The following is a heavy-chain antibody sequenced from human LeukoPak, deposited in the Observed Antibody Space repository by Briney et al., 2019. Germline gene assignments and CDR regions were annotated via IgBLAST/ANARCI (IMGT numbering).Heavy chain of an antibody. Sequence: ASVKVSCKPSGYTLTGYYMQWVRQAPGHGLEWMGRINPNSGGTNYAQKFQGRVTMTRDTSISTAYMELSRLRSDDTAVYYCERGGSSYRFGEYPYYFDYGGQGTLVTVSS. CDR1: GYTLTGYY. CDR3: ERGGSSYRFGEYPYYFDY. D-gene: IGHD3-10*01. V-gene: IGHV1-2*06. J-gene: IGHJ4*02. CDR2: INPNSGGT.